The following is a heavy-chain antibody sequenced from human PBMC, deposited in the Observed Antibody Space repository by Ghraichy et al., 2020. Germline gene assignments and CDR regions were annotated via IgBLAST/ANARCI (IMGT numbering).Heavy chain of an antibody. Sequence: SETLSLTCTVSGGSISSYYWSWIRQPPGKGLEWIGYIYYSGSTNYNPSLKSRVTISVDTSKNQFSLKLSSVTAADTAVYYCAREGLGTVAGTSDYYGMDVWGQGTTVTVSS. CDR2: IYYSGST. CDR3: AREGLGTVAGTSDYYGMDV. J-gene: IGHJ6*02. V-gene: IGHV4-59*01. D-gene: IGHD4-23*01. CDR1: GGSISSYY.